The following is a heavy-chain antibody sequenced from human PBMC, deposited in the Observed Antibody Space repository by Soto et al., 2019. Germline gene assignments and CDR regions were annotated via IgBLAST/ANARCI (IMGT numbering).Heavy chain of an antibody. D-gene: IGHD5-12*01. V-gene: IGHV4-59*11. CDR1: GGSISTHY. Sequence: SETLSLTCTVSGGSISTHYWSWIRQPPGKGLEWIGYIYYSGTTNYNPSLKSRVTISVDTSKNQFSLKLTSVTAADTAFYYCAREVFSRLYTSGYDQPDGRFDMWGHGTMVTVSS. CDR2: IYYSGTT. J-gene: IGHJ3*02. CDR3: AREVFSRLYTSGYDQPDGRFDM.